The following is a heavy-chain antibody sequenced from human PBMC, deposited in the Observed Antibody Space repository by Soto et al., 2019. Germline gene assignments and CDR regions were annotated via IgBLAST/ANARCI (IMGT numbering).Heavy chain of an antibody. V-gene: IGHV1-8*01. CDR2: MRANSGDT. CDR3: ARDIYGQGFQA. D-gene: IGHD3-3*02. CDR1: GDIFTNFD. Sequence: QVQLVQPGAEVRKPGASVKVSCKASGDIFTNFDFNWVRQATGQGLEWIGWMRANSGDTGNDEKLQGRVRMTRDTSMSTAYMELSSLRAEDTAVYCCARDIYGQGFQAWGQGTLVFVSS. J-gene: IGHJ5*02.